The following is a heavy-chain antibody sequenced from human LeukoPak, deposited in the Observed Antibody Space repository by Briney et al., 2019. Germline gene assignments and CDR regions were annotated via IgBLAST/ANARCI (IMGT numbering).Heavy chain of an antibody. CDR2: IFYTGST. J-gene: IGHJ6*02. V-gene: IGHV4-31*03. CDR3: ARDSGAVAGYFYYYGMDV. D-gene: IGHD6-19*01. CDR1: GGSISSDNYC. Sequence: SQTLSLTCTVSGGSISSDNYCWSWIRQHPGKGLEWIGYIFYTGSTYYNPSLKSRVSISVDTSKNQFSLRLRSVTAADTAVYYCARDSGAVAGYFYYYGMDVWGQGTTVTVSS.